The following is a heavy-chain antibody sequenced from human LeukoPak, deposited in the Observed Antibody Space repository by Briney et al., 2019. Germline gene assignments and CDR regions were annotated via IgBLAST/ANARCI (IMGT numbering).Heavy chain of an antibody. CDR2: IYYSGST. CDR1: GGSISSYY. CDR3: ARDQLAAAGTLYYYYYGMDV. Sequence: SETLSLTCTVSGGSISSYYWSWIRQLPGKGLEWIGYIYYSGSTNYNPSLKSRVTISVDTSKNQFSLKLSSVTAADTAVYYCARDQLAAAGTLYYYYYGMDVWGQGTTVTVSS. D-gene: IGHD6-13*01. V-gene: IGHV4-59*01. J-gene: IGHJ6*02.